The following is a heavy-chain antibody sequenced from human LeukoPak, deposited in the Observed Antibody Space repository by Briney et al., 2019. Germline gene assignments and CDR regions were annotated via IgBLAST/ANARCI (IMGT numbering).Heavy chain of an antibody. D-gene: IGHD3-10*01. Sequence: ASVKDSCKASGYTFTSYAMHWVRQAPGQRLEWMGWINAGNGNTKYSQKFQGRVTITRDTSASTAYMELSSLRSEDTAVYYCAFASSGSFAFDIWGQGTMVTVSS. CDR1: GYTFTSYA. CDR3: AFASSGSFAFDI. CDR2: INAGNGNT. V-gene: IGHV1-3*01. J-gene: IGHJ3*02.